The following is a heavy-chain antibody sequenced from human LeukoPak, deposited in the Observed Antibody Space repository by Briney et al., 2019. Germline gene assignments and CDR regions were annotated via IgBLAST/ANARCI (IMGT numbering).Heavy chain of an antibody. CDR2: IYYSGST. D-gene: IGHD6-19*01. J-gene: IGHJ4*02. CDR3: ARHKVGSGWLDY. Sequence: PSETLSLTCTVSGXSISSYYWSWIRQPPGKGLEWIGYIYYSGSTNYNPSLKSRVTISVDTSKNQFSLKLSSVTAADTAVYYCARHKVGSGWLDYWGQGTLVTVSS. V-gene: IGHV4-59*08. CDR1: GXSISSYY.